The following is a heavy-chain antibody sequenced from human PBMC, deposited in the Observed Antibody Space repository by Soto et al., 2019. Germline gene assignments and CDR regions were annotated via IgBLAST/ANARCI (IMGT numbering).Heavy chain of an antibody. CDR3: VKDRPMEHDSGEEGGVDI. J-gene: IGHJ3*02. V-gene: IGHV3-30*18. Sequence: QVQLVESGGGVVQPGRSLRLSCAASGFTFSNYGIHWVRQAPGKGLEWLAVISYDGGDKYYADSVKGRFSISRDNSKSTLYLHMNTLRAEDTAVDYCVKDRPMEHDSGEEGGVDIWSQGTMVIGSS. CDR1: GFTFSNYG. CDR2: ISYDGGDK. D-gene: IGHD3-10*01.